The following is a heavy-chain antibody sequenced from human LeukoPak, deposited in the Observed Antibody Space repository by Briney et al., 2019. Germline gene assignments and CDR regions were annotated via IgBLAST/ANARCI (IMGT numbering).Heavy chain of an antibody. Sequence: GASVKVSCKASGGTFSSYAISSVRQAPGQGLEWMGRIIPILGIANYAQKFQGRVTITADKSTSTAYMELSSLRSEDTAVYYCARAASEGALTGGHFDYWGQGTLVTVSS. CDR3: ARAASEGALTGGHFDY. CDR1: GGTFSSYA. D-gene: IGHD7-27*01. V-gene: IGHV1-69*04. CDR2: IIPILGIA. J-gene: IGHJ4*02.